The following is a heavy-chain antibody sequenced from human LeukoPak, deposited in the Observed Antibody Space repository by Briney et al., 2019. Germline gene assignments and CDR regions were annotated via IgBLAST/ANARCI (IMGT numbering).Heavy chain of an antibody. CDR1: GGSISSGGYY. Sequence: PSQTLSLTCTVSGGSISSGGYYWSWIRQPPGKGLEWIGYIYHSGSTYYNPSLKSRVTISVDRSKNQFSLKLSSVTAADTAVYYCARGLPSRFGELWVDYWGQGTLVTVSS. D-gene: IGHD3-10*01. CDR2: IYHSGST. V-gene: IGHV4-30-2*01. J-gene: IGHJ4*02. CDR3: ARGLPSRFGELWVDY.